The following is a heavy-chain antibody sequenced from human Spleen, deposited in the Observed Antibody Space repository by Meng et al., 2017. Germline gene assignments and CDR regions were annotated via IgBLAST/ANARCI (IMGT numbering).Heavy chain of an antibody. V-gene: IGHV4-59*01. CDR1: GDSISDYF. CDR3: ARLGNWNQGDY. Sequence: SETLSLTCTVSGDSISDYFWSWIRQPPGKGLEWIGYIYSSGTTNYSPSLKSRVTISVDTSKNQFSLKLNSVTAADTAVYYCARLGNWNQGDYWGQGTLVTVSS. J-gene: IGHJ4*02. CDR2: IYSSGTT. D-gene: IGHD1-1*01.